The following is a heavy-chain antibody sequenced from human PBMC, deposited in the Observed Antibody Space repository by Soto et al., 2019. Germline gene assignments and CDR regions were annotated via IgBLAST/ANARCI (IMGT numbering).Heavy chain of an antibody. D-gene: IGHD3-9*01. CDR3: ARGGVRYFDRYGYYFDY. Sequence: PSETLSLTCTVSGGSISSGGYYWSWIHQHPGKGLEWIGYIYYSGSTYYNPSLKSRVTISVDTSKNQFSLKLSSVTAADTAVYYCARGGVRYFDRYGYYFDYWGQGTLVTVSS. CDR1: GGSISSGGYY. J-gene: IGHJ4*02. V-gene: IGHV4-31*02. CDR2: IYYSGST.